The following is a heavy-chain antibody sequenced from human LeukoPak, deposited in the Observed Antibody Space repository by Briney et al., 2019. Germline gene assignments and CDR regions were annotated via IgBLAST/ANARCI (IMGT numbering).Heavy chain of an antibody. Sequence: GGSLRLSCAASGFSFSVFWMTWRRQAPGKRPEWVANINEGGSSTYYVDSVRGRFTISRDNGKNLLFLEMNSLRADDTAVYFCVQGGHFDFWGQGAPVTVSS. D-gene: IGHD3-16*01. CDR3: VQGGHFDF. CDR1: GFSFSVFW. V-gene: IGHV3-7*01. J-gene: IGHJ4*02. CDR2: INEGGSST.